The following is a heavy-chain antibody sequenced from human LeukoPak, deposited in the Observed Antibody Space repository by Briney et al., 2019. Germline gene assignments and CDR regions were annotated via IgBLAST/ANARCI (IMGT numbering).Heavy chain of an antibody. CDR1: GFTFSSYA. CDR2: ISYDGSNK. J-gene: IGHJ4*02. CDR3: ARGPDIVVVVAAFDY. D-gene: IGHD2-15*01. V-gene: IGHV3-30-3*01. Sequence: PGGSLRLFCAASGFTFSSYAMHWVRQAPGKGLEWVAVISYDGSNKYYADSVKGRFTISRDNSKNTLYLQMNSLRAEDTAVYYCARGPDIVVVVAAFDYWGQGTLVTVSS.